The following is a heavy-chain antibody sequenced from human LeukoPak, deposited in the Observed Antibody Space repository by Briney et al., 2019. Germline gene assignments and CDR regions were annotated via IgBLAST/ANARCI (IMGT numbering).Heavy chain of an antibody. CDR1: GFTFSSHS. J-gene: IGHJ4*02. D-gene: IGHD4-23*01. CDR3: ASGYGCNGNFDY. V-gene: IGHV3-21*01. Sequence: GGSLRLSCAASGFTFSSHSMNWVRQAPGKGLEWVSSISSSSSYIYYADSVKGRFTISRDNAKNSLYLQMNSLRAEDTAVYYCASGYGCNGNFDYWGQGTLVTVSS. CDR2: ISSSSSYI.